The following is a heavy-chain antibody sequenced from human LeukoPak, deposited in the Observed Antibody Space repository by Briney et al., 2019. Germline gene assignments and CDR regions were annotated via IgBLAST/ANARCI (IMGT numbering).Heavy chain of an antibody. CDR2: IYHSGST. D-gene: IGHD6-6*01. CDR3: ARGGAARLHFQN. V-gene: IGHV4-59*01. CDR1: GGSISTCY. Sequence: SETLSLTCTVSGGSISTCYWNWIRQPPVKGLEWIGYIYHSGSTNYNPSLQSRVTISVDTSKNQFSLNLNSVTAADTAVYYCARGGAARLHFQNWGQGTLVTVSS. J-gene: IGHJ1*01.